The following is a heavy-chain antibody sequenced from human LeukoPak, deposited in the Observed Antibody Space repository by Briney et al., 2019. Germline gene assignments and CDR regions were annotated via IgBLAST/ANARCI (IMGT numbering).Heavy chain of an antibody. J-gene: IGHJ6*02. CDR2: MNPNSGNT. CDR1: GYTLTELS. Sequence: ASVKVSCKVCGYTLTELSMHWVRQAPGQGREGMGWMNPNSGNTGYAQKFQGRVTMTRNTSISTAYMELSSLRSEDTAVYYCARGEGRFSYYSGMDVWGQGTTVTVSS. CDR3: ARGEGRFSYYSGMDV. V-gene: IGHV1-8*01.